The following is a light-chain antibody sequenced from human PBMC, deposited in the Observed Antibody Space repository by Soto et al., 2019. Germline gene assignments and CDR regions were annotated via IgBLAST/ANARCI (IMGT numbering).Light chain of an antibody. V-gene: IGLV2-14*02. CDR3: TSYTSSSTL. J-gene: IGLJ1*01. CDR2: EVT. CDR1: SSDVGSYNL. Sequence: QSVLTQPASVSGSPGQSITISCTGTSSDVGSYNLVSWYQQHPGKAPKLMIFEVTQLPSGVSSSFSGSKSAXKACLTXYXLQAEDEADYYCTSYTSSSTLFGTGTKVTVL.